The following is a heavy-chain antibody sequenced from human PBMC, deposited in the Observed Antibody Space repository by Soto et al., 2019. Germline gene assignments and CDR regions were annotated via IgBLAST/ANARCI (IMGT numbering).Heavy chain of an antibody. Sequence: QLQLQESGPGLMKPSETLSLTCTVSGVSISSSCYYWGWIRQPPGKGLEWIGSMSDSGSTYHNPSLKSRVPISVDTSKNQFSLKLTSVTAAYTAVYYCVRQDCYESSGWGQGTLVTVSS. D-gene: IGHD3-22*01. CDR1: GVSISSSCYY. CDR2: MSDSGST. CDR3: VRQDCYESSG. J-gene: IGHJ4*02. V-gene: IGHV4-39*01.